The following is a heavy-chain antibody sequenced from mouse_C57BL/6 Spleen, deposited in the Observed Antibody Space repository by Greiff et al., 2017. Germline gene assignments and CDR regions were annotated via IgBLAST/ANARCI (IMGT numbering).Heavy chain of an antibody. CDR3: ARGGYLQGFFDY. V-gene: IGHV3-6*01. D-gene: IGHD2-1*01. CDR2: ISYDDSN. CDR1: GYSITSGYY. J-gene: IGHJ2*01. Sequence: EVQLMESGPGLVKPSQSLSLTCSVTGYSITSGYYWNWIRQFPGNKLEWMGYISYDDSNNYNPSLKNRISITRDTSKNQFFLKLNSVTTEDTATYYCARGGYLQGFFDYWGQGTTLTVSS.